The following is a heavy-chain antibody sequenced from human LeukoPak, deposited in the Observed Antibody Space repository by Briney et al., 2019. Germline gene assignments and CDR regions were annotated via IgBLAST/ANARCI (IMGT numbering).Heavy chain of an antibody. Sequence: GASVKVSCKASGGTFSSYAISWVRQAPGQGLEWMGRIIPILGIANYAQKFQGRVTITADKSTSTAYMELSSLRSEDTAVYYCARAGDDSSGYYPYYFDYWGQGTLGTVSS. V-gene: IGHV1-69*04. D-gene: IGHD3-22*01. CDR1: GGTFSSYA. CDR2: IIPILGIA. J-gene: IGHJ4*02. CDR3: ARAGDDSSGYYPYYFDY.